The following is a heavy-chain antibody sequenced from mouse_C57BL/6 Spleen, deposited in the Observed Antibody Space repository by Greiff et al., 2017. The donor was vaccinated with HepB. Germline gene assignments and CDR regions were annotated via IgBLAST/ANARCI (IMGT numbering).Heavy chain of an antibody. D-gene: IGHD2-1*01. CDR2: IYPGDGDT. J-gene: IGHJ4*01. CDR3: AKSGNLLWQRDYYAMDY. CDR1: GYAFSSSW. V-gene: IGHV1-82*01. Sequence: QVQLQQSGPELVKPGASVKISCKASGYAFSSSWMNWVKQRPGKGLEWIGRIYPGDGDTNYNGKFKGKATLTADKSSSTAYMQLSSLTSEDSAVYFGAKSGNLLWQRDYYAMDYWGQGTSVTVSS.